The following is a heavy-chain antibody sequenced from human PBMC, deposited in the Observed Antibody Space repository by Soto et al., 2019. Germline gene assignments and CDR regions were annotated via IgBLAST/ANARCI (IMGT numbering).Heavy chain of an antibody. CDR2: IIPIVGTT. CDR1: GDTLSNYA. CDR3: ALGIRGSHIDS. J-gene: IGHJ4*02. Sequence: QVHLLQSGSEVKKPGSSVKVSCRASGDTLSNYAFSWVRQAPGQGLEWMGGIIPIVGTTSYAQKLQGRVILTADARTTTVYMELVTLRSADTALYFCALGIRGSHIDSWSQGTQVTVSS. V-gene: IGHV1-69*01. D-gene: IGHD2-15*01.